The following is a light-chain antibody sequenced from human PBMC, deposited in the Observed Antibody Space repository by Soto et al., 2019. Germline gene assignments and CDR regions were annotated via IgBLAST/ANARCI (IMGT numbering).Light chain of an antibody. Sequence: DNQMTQSRYSLSASVGDRVTITCQASQDISNYLNWYQQKPGKAPKLLIYDASNLETGVPSRFSGSGSGTDFTFTISSLQPEDIATDYCQQYDNLPPITLGQGTRLEIK. CDR3: QQYDNLPPIT. V-gene: IGKV1-33*01. CDR1: QDISNY. J-gene: IGKJ5*01. CDR2: DAS.